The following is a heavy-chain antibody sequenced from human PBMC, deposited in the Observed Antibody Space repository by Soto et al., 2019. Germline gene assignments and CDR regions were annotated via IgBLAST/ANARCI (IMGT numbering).Heavy chain of an antibody. CDR3: ARGATVTQYDY. D-gene: IGHD4-17*01. V-gene: IGHV4-61*01. CDR1: GVSVSSGSFY. Sequence: QVQLQESGPGLVKPSETLSLTCTVSGVSVSSGSFYWAWIWQPPGKGLEWIGFISYSGTTNNNPSLKSRVTISVDTSRSQISLMVRSLTAADTALYYCARGATVTQYDYWGQGTLVTVSS. CDR2: ISYSGTT. J-gene: IGHJ4*02.